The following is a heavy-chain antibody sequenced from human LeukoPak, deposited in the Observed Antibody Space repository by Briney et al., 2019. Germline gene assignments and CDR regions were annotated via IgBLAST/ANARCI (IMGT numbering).Heavy chain of an antibody. J-gene: IGHJ4*02. CDR2: INQDGSEK. Sequence: GGSLRLSCAASEFTSSGYWMNWVRQAPGKGPEWVANINQDGSEKHYVDSVKGRFTISRDNAKNSLFLQMSSRRVEEPAVFYGARDGFVEGADYWGQGTLVTVSS. CDR3: ARDGFVEGADY. D-gene: IGHD2-15*01. V-gene: IGHV3-7*01. CDR1: EFTSSGYW.